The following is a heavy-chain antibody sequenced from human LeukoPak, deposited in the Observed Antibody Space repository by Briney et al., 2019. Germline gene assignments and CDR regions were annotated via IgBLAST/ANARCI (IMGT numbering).Heavy chain of an antibody. CDR2: ISAYNGNT. D-gene: IGHD1-26*01. CDR3: ARDLGVGVTGYYYYYMDV. V-gene: IGHV1-18*01. J-gene: IGHJ6*03. Sequence: ASVKVSCKASGYTFTSYGISWVRQAPGQGLEWMGWISAYNGNTNYAQKLQGRVTMTTDTSTSTAYMEPRSLRSDDTAVYYCARDLGVGVTGYYYYYMDVWGKGTTVTVSS. CDR1: GYTFTSYG.